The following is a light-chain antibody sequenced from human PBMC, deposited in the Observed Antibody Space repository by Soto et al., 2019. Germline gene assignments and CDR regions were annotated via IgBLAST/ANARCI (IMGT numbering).Light chain of an antibody. V-gene: IGKV1-9*01. CDR1: QDITTY. CDR2: AAY. CDR3: QHLSPYPLLT. J-gene: IGKJ4*01. Sequence: QLTQSPSSLSASVGDRVTISCRASQDITTYLAWYQQKPGKAPELLIYAAYTLQSGVPSRFSGGGFGTDFTLTINSLQPEDFATYYCQHLSPYPLLTFGGGTKLEI.